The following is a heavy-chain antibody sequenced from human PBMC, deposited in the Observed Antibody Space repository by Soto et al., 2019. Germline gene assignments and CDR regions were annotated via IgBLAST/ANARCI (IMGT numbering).Heavy chain of an antibody. V-gene: IGHV1-46*01. CDR3: ARGSPSSSRLGWLDP. D-gene: IGHD2-2*01. CDR1: GYTFISYY. CDR2: INPRDGAA. J-gene: IGHJ5*02. Sequence: ASVKLSCKTSGYTFISYYVHWVRQAPGHGLEYMGMINPRDGAARYAQNFQGRVTVTRDMSTSTVDMELTGLRSEDTAVYYCARGSPSSSRLGWLDPWGQGTQVTVSS.